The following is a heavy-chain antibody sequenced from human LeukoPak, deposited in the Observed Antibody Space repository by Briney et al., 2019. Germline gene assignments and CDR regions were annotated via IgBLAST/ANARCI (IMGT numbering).Heavy chain of an antibody. CDR3: AREHCSSTSCNSGVAPRNWFDP. Sequence: ASVKVSCKASGSTCTVYYMHCLRQATGQPLEWRGWINANSGGTDYAQNFQCRVTMTRGTSISTAYMELSRLRSDDTAVYYCAREHCSSTSCNSGVAPRNWFDPWGQGTLVTVPS. CDR2: INANSGGT. J-gene: IGHJ5*02. D-gene: IGHD2-2*02. V-gene: IGHV1-2*02. CDR1: GSTCTVYY.